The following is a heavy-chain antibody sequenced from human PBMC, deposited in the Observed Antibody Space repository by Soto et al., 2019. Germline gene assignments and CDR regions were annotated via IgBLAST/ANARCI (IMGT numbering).Heavy chain of an antibody. CDR2: IEPSDSYT. J-gene: IGHJ4*02. Sequence: PGESLKISCXSSGYSFTSYWIRWVRQMPGKGLEWMGRIEPSDSYTNYSTSFQGHVTISADKSISTAYLQWSSLKASDTAMYYCAIYFEGPAGTDYWGQGTLVTVS. V-gene: IGHV5-10-1*01. D-gene: IGHD3-9*01. CDR1: GYSFTSYW. CDR3: AIYFEGPAGTDY.